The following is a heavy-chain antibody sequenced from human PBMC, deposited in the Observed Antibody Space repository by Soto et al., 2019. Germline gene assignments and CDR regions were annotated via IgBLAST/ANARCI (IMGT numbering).Heavy chain of an antibody. V-gene: IGHV1-2*04. J-gene: IGHJ1*01. Sequence: ASVKVSCKASGYTFTGYYMHWVRQAPGQGLEWMGWINPNSGGTNYAQKFQGWVTMTRDTSISTAYMELSRLRSDDTAVYYCARCYGSPPQRFGYRGQGTLVTVSS. CDR2: INPNSGGT. CDR1: GYTFTGYY. D-gene: IGHD6-25*01. CDR3: ARCYGSPPQRFGY.